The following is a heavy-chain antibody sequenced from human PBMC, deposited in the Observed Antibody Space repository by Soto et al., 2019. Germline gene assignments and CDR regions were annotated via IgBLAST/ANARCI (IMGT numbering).Heavy chain of an antibody. J-gene: IGHJ4*02. CDR1: GFTPTTTP. Sequence: GGALRLSCAGSGFTPTTTPLSWVRQPPGKGLEWVATVSGAASHTYYVDSVRGRFFISRDNSKNTVTLQMNNLTVDDTAVYYCATSFRYFDNWGQGTRVTV. CDR3: ATSFRYFDN. V-gene: IGHV3-23*01. D-gene: IGHD3-9*01. CDR2: VSGAASHT.